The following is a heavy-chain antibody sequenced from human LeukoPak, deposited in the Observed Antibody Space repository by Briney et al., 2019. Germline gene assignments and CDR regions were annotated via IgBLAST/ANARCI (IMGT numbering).Heavy chain of an antibody. J-gene: IGHJ4*02. V-gene: IGHV1-2*02. Sequence: ASVKVSCKASGYTFTGYYMHWVRQAPGQGLEWMGWINPNSGGTNYAQKFQGRVTMTRDTSISTAYMELSRLRSDDTAVYYCARGPPSQIVVEDYFDYWGQGTLVTVSS. CDR3: ARGPPSQIVVEDYFDY. D-gene: IGHD3-22*01. CDR2: INPNSGGT. CDR1: GYTFTGYY.